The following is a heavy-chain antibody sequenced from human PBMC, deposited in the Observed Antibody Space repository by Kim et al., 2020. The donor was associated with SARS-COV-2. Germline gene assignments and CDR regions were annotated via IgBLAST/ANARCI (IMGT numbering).Heavy chain of an antibody. J-gene: IGHJ4*01. D-gene: IGHD2-15*01. CDR2: MSGSIPDT. Sequence: GGSLRLSCEASGFTFSDHAMSWVRRAPGKGLEWVSSMSGSIPDTKYADFVRGRFTISRDNSKNTLYLQMDSLRVEDTAEYYCAKDLRYVVGRGYFDSWG. CDR3: AKDLRYVVGRGYFDS. CDR1: GFTFSDHA. V-gene: IGHV3-23*01.